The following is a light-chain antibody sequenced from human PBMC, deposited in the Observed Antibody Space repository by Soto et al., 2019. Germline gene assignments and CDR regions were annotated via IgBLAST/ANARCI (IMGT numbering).Light chain of an antibody. CDR2: KAS. V-gene: IGKV1-5*03. Sequence: IQMTQSPSSLSASVGDRVSMTCRASQTIISWLVSWQQKPVKAPKLLINKASTLKSGGPSRCSGSRSGTEVTLTISSLQPHDFATYYCQHYNSYSEAFSQGTKVDIK. CDR1: QTIISW. CDR3: QHYNSYSEA. J-gene: IGKJ1*01.